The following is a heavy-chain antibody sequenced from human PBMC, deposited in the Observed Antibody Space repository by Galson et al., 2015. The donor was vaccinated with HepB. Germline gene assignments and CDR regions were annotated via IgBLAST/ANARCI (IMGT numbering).Heavy chain of an antibody. CDR2: ISGSGGST. J-gene: IGHJ5*02. D-gene: IGHD3-22*01. Sequence: SLRLSCAASGFTFSSYAMSWVRQAPGKGLEWVSAISGSGGSTYYADSVKGRFTISRDNSKNTLYLQMNSLRAEDTAVYYCAKCQRWHYYDSSGYYSSGSGWFDPWGQGTLVTVSS. CDR3: AKCQRWHYYDSSGYYSSGSGWFDP. V-gene: IGHV3-23*01. CDR1: GFTFSSYA.